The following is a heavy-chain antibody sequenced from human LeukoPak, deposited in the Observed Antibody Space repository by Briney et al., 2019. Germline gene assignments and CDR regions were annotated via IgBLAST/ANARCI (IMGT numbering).Heavy chain of an antibody. Sequence: GGSLRLSCAAPGFSVGSKYMSWVRQAPGKGLEWVSVIYTSGTTYYADSVKGRFTISRDNSKNTLYLQMNSLRDEDTAVYYCARDLNGVRTFDIWGQGTMVTVSS. CDR3: ARDLNGVRTFDI. CDR1: GFSVGSKY. J-gene: IGHJ3*02. CDR2: IYTSGTT. V-gene: IGHV3-53*01. D-gene: IGHD2-8*01.